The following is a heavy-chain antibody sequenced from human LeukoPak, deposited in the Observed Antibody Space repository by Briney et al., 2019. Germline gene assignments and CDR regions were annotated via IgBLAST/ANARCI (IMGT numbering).Heavy chain of an antibody. CDR1: GFTFSSCA. D-gene: IGHD1-1*01. CDR3: AREVRTPGY. Sequence: PGGSLRLSCAASGFTFSSCAMSWVRQAPGKGLEWVSGISGSGVTTYYADSPKGRFTISRDNSKNTVYLQMNSLRAEDTATYYCAREVRTPGYWGQGTLVTVSS. CDR2: ISGSGVTT. V-gene: IGHV3-23*01. J-gene: IGHJ4*02.